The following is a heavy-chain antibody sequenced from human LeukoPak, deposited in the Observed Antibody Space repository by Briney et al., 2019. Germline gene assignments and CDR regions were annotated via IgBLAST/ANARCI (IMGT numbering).Heavy chain of an antibody. V-gene: IGHV1-2*06. Sequence: ASVKVSCKASGYTFTGYYMHWVRQAPGQGLEWMGRINPNSGGTNYAQKFQGRVTMTRDTSISTAYMELSRLRSDDTAVYYCARDLGSYGSGSYPFDPWGQGTLVTVSS. CDR3: ARDLGSYGSGSYPFDP. CDR1: GYTFTGYY. J-gene: IGHJ5*02. D-gene: IGHD3-10*01. CDR2: INPNSGGT.